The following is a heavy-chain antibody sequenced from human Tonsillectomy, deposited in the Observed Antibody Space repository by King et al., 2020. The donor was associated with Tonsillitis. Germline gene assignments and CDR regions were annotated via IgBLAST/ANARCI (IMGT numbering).Heavy chain of an antibody. Sequence: QVQLVESGAEVKKPGASVKVSCRASGYTFSNYHMHWVRQAPGHGLEWMGIINPTDGGTYYAQRFQGRVTMTRDTSTNTLYLDLSSLTSEDTALYYCARGGLTYSRIAVAGSPDVWGQGTTVTVSS. CDR2: INPTDGGT. CDR1: GYTFSNYH. J-gene: IGHJ6*02. D-gene: IGHD6-19*01. CDR3: ARGGLTYSRIAVAGSPDV. V-gene: IGHV1-46*03.